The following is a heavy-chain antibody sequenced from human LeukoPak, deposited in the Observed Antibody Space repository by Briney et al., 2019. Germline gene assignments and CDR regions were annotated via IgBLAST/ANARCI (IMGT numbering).Heavy chain of an antibody. CDR3: AKGVDDLWSGNNYGMDV. CDR2: ISAGGSAT. V-gene: IGHV3-23*01. Sequence: GGSLRLSCAASGFSFSNYAMNWVRQAPGKGLEWVSTISAGGSATYSADSVKGRFTISRDNSKNTLYLEMRSLRAEDTALYYCAKGVDDLWSGNNYGMDVWGQGTTVTVSS. J-gene: IGHJ6*02. CDR1: GFSFSNYA. D-gene: IGHD3-3*01.